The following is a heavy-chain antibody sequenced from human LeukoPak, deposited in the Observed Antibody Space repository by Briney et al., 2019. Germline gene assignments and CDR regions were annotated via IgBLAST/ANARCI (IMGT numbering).Heavy chain of an antibody. V-gene: IGHV3-74*03. Sequence: GGSLRLSCAASGFSFSTSWMHWVRQVPGKGLVWVSLINSDASSTTYADSVKGRFTISRDNAKNTVYLQMNSLRPEDTAVYYCARAGHYYDSSGYFRAFDIWGQGTMVTVSS. D-gene: IGHD3-22*01. CDR2: INSDASST. CDR3: ARAGHYYDSSGYFRAFDI. J-gene: IGHJ3*02. CDR1: GFSFSTSW.